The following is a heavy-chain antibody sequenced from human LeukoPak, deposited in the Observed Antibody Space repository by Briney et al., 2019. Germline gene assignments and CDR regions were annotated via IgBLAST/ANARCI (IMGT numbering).Heavy chain of an antibody. CDR3: ARGGSSGYYYVSGKNWFDP. D-gene: IGHD3-22*01. Sequence: GGSLRLSCAASGFTFSSYSMNWVRQAPGKGLEWVSSISSSSSYIYYADSVKGRFTISRDNAKNSLYLQMNSLRAEDTAVYYCARGGSSGYYYVSGKNWFDPWGQGTLVTVSS. J-gene: IGHJ5*02. CDR1: GFTFSSYS. CDR2: ISSSSSYI. V-gene: IGHV3-21*04.